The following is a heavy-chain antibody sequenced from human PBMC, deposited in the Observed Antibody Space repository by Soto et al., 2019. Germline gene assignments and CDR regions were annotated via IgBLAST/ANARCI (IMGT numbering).Heavy chain of an antibody. CDR3: ARDHDRRIYDSSGYYYDPPYYYYGMDV. CDR1: GGTFSSYA. CDR2: IIPIFGTA. V-gene: IGHV1-69*13. D-gene: IGHD3-22*01. Sequence: ASVKVSCKASGGTFSSYAISWVRQAPGQGLEWMGGIIPIFGTANYAQKFQGRVTITADESTSTAYMERSSLRSEDTAVYYCARDHDRRIYDSSGYYYDPPYYYYGMDVWGQGTTVTVSS. J-gene: IGHJ6*02.